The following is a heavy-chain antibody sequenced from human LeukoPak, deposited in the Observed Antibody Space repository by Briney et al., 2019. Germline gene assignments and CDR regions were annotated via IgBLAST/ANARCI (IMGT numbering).Heavy chain of an antibody. CDR2: IYSGGRT. CDR3: ARAAAVLHDAFDI. D-gene: IGHD6-13*01. Sequence: GGSLRLSCAASGFTVSSNYMSWVRQAPGKGLEWVSVIYSGGRTYYADSVKGRFTISGDNSKNTLYLQMNSLRAEDTAIYYCARAAAVLHDAFDIWGQGTMVTVSS. CDR1: GFTVSSNY. V-gene: IGHV3-53*01. J-gene: IGHJ3*02.